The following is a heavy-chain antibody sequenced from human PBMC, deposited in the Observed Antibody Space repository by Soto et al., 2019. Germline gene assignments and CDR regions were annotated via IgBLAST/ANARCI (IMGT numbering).Heavy chain of an antibody. D-gene: IGHD3-10*01. CDR1: GYTFTSYY. J-gene: IGHJ5*02. CDR2: INPSGGST. Sequence: ASVKVSCKASGYTFTSYYMHWVRQAPGQGLEWMGIINPSGGSTSYAQKFQGRVTMTRDTSTSTVYMELSSLRSEDTAVYYCARDLYYGSGSPYNWFDPWGQGTRVTVSS. V-gene: IGHV1-46*01. CDR3: ARDLYYGSGSPYNWFDP.